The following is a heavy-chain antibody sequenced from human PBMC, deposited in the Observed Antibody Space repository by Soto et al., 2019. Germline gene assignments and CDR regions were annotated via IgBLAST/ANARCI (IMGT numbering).Heavy chain of an antibody. CDR1: GFTFSHYA. Sequence: EVQLLDSGGGLVQPGGSLRLYGAASGFTFSHYAMNWVRHSPGKGLDWVSAISGSGGSTYYADSVKGRFTISRDNSKNTLYLQMSSLRAEDTAVYYGAKGPLGSGSELDYWGQGTLVTVSS. V-gene: IGHV3-23*01. J-gene: IGHJ4*02. CDR2: ISGSGGST. CDR3: AKGPLGSGSELDY. D-gene: IGHD5-12*01.